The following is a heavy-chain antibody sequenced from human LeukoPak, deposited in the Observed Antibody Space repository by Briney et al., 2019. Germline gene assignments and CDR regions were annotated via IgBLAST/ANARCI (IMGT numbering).Heavy chain of an antibody. CDR2: ISGSGGST. D-gene: IGHD6-13*01. CDR3: AKDPGYSSSWYLYFQH. Sequence: GSLRLSCAASGFTFSSYAMSWVRQAPGKGLEWVSAISGSGGSTYYADSVKGRFTISRDNSKNTLYLQMNSLRAEDTAVYYCAKDPGYSSSWYLYFQHWGQGTLVTVSS. J-gene: IGHJ1*01. CDR1: GFTFSSYA. V-gene: IGHV3-23*01.